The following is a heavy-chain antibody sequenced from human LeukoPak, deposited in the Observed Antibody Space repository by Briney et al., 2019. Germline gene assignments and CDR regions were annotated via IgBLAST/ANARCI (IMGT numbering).Heavy chain of an antibody. CDR2: IYYSGST. J-gene: IGHJ3*02. CDR1: GGSISSYY. V-gene: IGHV4-59*01. CDR3: ARVIGGNANGAFDI. D-gene: IGHD2-8*01. Sequence: PSETLSLTCTVSGGSISSYYWSWIRQPPGKRLQWIGYIYYSGSTNYNPSPKSRVTISVDTSKNQFSLKLSSVTAADTAVYYCARVIGGNANGAFDIWGQGTMVTVSS.